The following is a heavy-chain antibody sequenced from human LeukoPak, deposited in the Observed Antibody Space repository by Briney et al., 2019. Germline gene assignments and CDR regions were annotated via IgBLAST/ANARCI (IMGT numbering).Heavy chain of an antibody. CDR2: IYTSGST. J-gene: IGHJ4*02. D-gene: IGHD3-3*01. CDR3: AREADRYDFWSGYYSWFDY. CDR1: GGSISSYY. V-gene: IGHV4-4*07. Sequence: SETLSLTCTVSGGSISSYYWSWIPQPAGKGLEWIGRIYTSGSTNYNPSLKSRVTMSVDTSKNQFSLKLSSVTAADTAVYYCAREADRYDFWSGYYSWFDYWGQGTLVTVSS.